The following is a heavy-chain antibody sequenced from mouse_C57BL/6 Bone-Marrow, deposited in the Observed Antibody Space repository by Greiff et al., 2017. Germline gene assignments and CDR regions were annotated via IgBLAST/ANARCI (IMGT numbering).Heavy chain of an antibody. J-gene: IGHJ3*01. CDR2: INPYNGDT. CDR3: ARWGFAY. Sequence: VQLQQSGPELVKPGDSVKISCKASGYSFTGYFMNWVMQSHGKSLEWIGRINPYNGDTFYNQKFKGKATLTVDTSSSTAHMELRSLTSEDSAVCYCARWGFAYWGQGTLVTVSA. V-gene: IGHV1-20*01. CDR1: GYSFTGYF.